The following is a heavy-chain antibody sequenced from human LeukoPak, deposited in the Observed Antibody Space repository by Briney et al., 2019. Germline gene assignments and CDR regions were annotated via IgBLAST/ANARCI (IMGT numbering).Heavy chain of an antibody. D-gene: IGHD3-3*01. CDR3: ARKFLEWTTNWFDP. CDR2: IYYSGST. Sequence: SQTLSLTCTVSGGSISSGDYYWSWIRQPPGKGLEWIGYIYYSGSTYYNPSLKSRVTISVDTSKNQFSLKLSSVTAADTAVYYCARKFLEWTTNWFDPWGQGTLVTVSS. J-gene: IGHJ5*02. V-gene: IGHV4-30-4*08. CDR1: GGSISSGDYY.